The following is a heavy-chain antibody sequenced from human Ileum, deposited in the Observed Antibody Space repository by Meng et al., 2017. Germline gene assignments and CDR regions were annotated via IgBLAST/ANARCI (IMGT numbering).Heavy chain of an antibody. CDR2: IYYSGST. V-gene: IGHV4-61*01. Sequence: QWWGPRSVRPSGPRSPGGTCSGGLASIGSYCGRWNQQPPRKGLELIGHIYYSGSTNYNPSLKSRVTISVDVYKNQFSLKLNSVTAADTAIYFCARSSTSPASYFFDYWGQGTLVTVSS. CDR3: ARSSTSPASYFFDY. D-gene: IGHD6-6*01. J-gene: IGHJ4*02. CDR1: GGLASIGSYC.